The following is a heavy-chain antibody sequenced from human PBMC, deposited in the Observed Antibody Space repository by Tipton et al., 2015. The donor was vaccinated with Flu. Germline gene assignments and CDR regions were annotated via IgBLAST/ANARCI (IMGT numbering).Heavy chain of an antibody. J-gene: IGHJ4*02. D-gene: IGHD3-22*01. V-gene: IGHV5-51*01. Sequence: QLVQSGAEVKKPGESLKISCKGSGYSFNRYWIVWVRQMPGKGLEWMGIIHPGDSYIEYSPSFQGQVTISADKSISTAYVQWSSLRASDPAMYYCARHGDISGYSFDYWGQGTLVTVSS. CDR3: ARHGDISGYSFDY. CDR1: GYSFNRYW. CDR2: IHPGDSYI.